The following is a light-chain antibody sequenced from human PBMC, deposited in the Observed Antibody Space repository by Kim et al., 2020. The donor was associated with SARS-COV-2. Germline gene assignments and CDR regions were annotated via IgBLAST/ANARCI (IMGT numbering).Light chain of an antibody. Sequence: NFMLTQPHSMSESPGKTVTISCTRSSGSISSNYVQWYQQRPGSAPRTVIYEDQERQSGVPHRFSGSIDRSSNSASLTISGLKIEDEADYYCQSYDDTNQQWVFGGGTQLTVL. CDR1: SGSISSNY. J-gene: IGLJ3*02. CDR2: EDQ. CDR3: QSYDDTNQQWV. V-gene: IGLV6-57*03.